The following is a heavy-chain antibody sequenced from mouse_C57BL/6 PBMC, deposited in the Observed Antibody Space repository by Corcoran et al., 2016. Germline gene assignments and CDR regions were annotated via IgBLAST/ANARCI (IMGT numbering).Heavy chain of an antibody. D-gene: IGHD1-1*02. Sequence: QVQLQQSGAELVKPGASVKISCKASGYAFSSYWMNWVKQRPGKGLEWIGQIYPGDGDTNYNGKFKGKATLTADKSSSTAYMQLSSLTSEDSVVYFCAREVVVPYYAMDYWGQGTSVTVSS. V-gene: IGHV1-80*01. J-gene: IGHJ4*01. CDR3: AREVVVPYYAMDY. CDR2: IYPGDGDT. CDR1: GYAFSSYW.